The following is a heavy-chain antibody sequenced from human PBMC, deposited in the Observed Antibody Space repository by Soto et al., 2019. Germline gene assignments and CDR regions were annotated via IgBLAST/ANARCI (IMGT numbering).Heavy chain of an antibody. CDR2: IIPIFGTA. CDR3: ARAVEYCTSPSCVNFYYYGMDV. D-gene: IGHD2-2*01. Sequence: ASVKVSCKASGGTFRSYAFSWVRQAPGQGLEWMGGIIPIFGTANYAPDFQGRVTITADESTSTAYMEVSSLRSDDTAVYYCARAVEYCTSPSCVNFYYYGMDVWGQGTTVTVYS. V-gene: IGHV1-69*13. CDR1: GGTFRSYA. J-gene: IGHJ6*02.